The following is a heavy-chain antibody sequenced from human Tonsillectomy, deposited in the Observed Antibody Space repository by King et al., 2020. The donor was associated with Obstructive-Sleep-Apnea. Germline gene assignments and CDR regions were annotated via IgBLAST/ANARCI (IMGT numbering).Heavy chain of an antibody. CDR2: IRHNGSEK. V-gene: IGHV3-7*03. CDR3: ATKGI. D-gene: IGHD3-10*01. J-gene: IGHJ6*02. CDR1: GFSFSNFW. Sequence: VQLAESGGGLVQPGGSLRLSCAASGFSFSNFWMSWVRQAPGKGLEWLTNIRHNGSEKNYIDSVRGRFTISRDNTKNLLYLQMNSLRAEDTAVYYCATKGIWGQGTTVTVSS.